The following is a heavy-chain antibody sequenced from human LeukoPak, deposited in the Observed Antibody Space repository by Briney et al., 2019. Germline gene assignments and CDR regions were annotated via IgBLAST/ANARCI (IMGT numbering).Heavy chain of an antibody. Sequence: GEALKISCKGPGYIFTSYWIGWVRPLPGKGEEWRGMIYPYDSDPTYTPSFQGQVTISADKSMNTAYLQWSSLKASDTALYYCARGSGSGSYYDYWGQGTLVTVSS. D-gene: IGHD1-26*01. CDR2: IYPYDSDP. J-gene: IGHJ4*02. CDR3: ARGSGSGSYYDY. CDR1: GYIFTSYW. V-gene: IGHV5-51*01.